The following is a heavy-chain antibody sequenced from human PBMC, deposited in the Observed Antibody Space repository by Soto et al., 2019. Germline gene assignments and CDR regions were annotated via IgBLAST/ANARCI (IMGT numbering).Heavy chain of an antibody. CDR1: GFNFSNYV. V-gene: IGHV3-30-3*01. J-gene: IGHJ4*02. CDR2: ISYDGSKK. CDR3: ARDLPPSSSSWYGYFDY. Sequence: QVQLVESGGGVVQPGRSLKVSCAASGFNFSNYVMHWVRQAPGKGLEWVAVISYDGSKKYYADSVKGRFTISRDNSKNTLYLQMNSLRAEDTAVYYCARDLPPSSSSWYGYFDYWGQGTLVTVSS. D-gene: IGHD6-13*01.